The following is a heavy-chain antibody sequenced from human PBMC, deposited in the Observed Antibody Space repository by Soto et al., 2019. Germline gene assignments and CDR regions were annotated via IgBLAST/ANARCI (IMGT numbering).Heavy chain of an antibody. D-gene: IGHD3-22*01. Sequence: QVQLVQSGAEVKKPGSSVKVSCKASGGTFSSYAISWVRQAPGQGLEWMGGIIPIFGTANYAQKFQGRVTITADDSTSTAYLELSSLRSEDTAVYYCARALYYARSGYLRYHWFDPWGQGTLVTVSS. CDR3: ARALYYARSGYLRYHWFDP. V-gene: IGHV1-69*12. CDR1: GGTFSSYA. CDR2: IIPIFGTA. J-gene: IGHJ5*02.